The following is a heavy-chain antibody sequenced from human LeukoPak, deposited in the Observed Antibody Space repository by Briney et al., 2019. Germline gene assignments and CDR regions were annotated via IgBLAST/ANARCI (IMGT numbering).Heavy chain of an antibody. CDR3: AREEGGVLVY. J-gene: IGHJ4*02. Sequence: GGSLRLSCAASGFTFSSYGMHWVRQAQGKGLEWVAVIWYDGSNKYYADSVKGRFTISRDNSKNTLYLQMNSLRAEDTGVYYCAREEGGVLVYWGQGALVTVSS. CDR1: GFTFSSYG. CDR2: IWYDGSNK. V-gene: IGHV3-33*08. D-gene: IGHD4/OR15-4a*01.